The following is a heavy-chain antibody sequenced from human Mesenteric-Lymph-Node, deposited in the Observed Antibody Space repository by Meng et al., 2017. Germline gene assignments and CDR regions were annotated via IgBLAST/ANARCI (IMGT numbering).Heavy chain of an antibody. CDR1: GLTFSSYS. D-gene: IGHD5-24*01. Sequence: EVQLVESGGGLVKPGGSLRLCCAASGLTFSSYSKNWVRQSPGKGLEWVSSISSSSSYIYYADSVKGRFTISRDNAKNSLYLQMNSLRAEDTAVYYCARNVRLRDGYNSDYWGQGTLVTVSS. V-gene: IGHV3-21*01. CDR3: ARNVRLRDGYNSDY. J-gene: IGHJ4*02. CDR2: ISSSSSYI.